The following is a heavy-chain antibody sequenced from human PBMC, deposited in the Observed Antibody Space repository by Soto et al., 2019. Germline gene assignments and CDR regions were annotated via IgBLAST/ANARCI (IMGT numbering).Heavy chain of an antibody. D-gene: IGHD2-15*01. CDR3: ARYIGSYAYGEGY. Sequence: PSETLSLTCSVSGGSINSYWWSWIRQPAGKGLEWIGRVYSSGTTDYNPSLDSRATLSVETSKNQLSLKLSSVTAADTAVYYCARYIGSYAYGEGYWGQGIQVTVSS. J-gene: IGHJ4*02. V-gene: IGHV4-4*07. CDR2: VYSSGTT. CDR1: GGSINSYW.